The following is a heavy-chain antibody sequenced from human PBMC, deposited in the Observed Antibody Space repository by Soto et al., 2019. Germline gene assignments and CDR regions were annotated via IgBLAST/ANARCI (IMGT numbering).Heavy chain of an antibody. CDR3: VRGPSDHKLRLVEWPYGDY. CDR1: GFIVSSNQ. D-gene: IGHD3-3*01. V-gene: IGHV3-53*01. J-gene: IGHJ4*02. Sequence: EVQLVESGGGLIQPGGSLRLSCVASGFIVSSNQMSWDRQAPGKGREWVSVIYSGHTTYYADYVEGRFTISRDDSKNTWYLQMNSLRDEDTAVYYCVRGPSDHKLRLVEWPYGDYWGQGALVTVSA. CDR2: IYSGHTT.